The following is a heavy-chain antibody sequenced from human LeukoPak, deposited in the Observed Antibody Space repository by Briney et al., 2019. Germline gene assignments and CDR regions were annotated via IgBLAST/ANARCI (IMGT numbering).Heavy chain of an antibody. Sequence: SETLSLTCAVSGYSISSGYYWGWIRQPPGKGLEWIGSIYHSGSTYYNPSLKSRVTISVDTSKNQSSLKLSSVTAADTAVYYCARRVAAAGTTWFDPWGQGTLVTVSS. CDR1: GYSISSGYY. CDR2: IYHSGST. D-gene: IGHD6-13*01. CDR3: ARRVAAAGTTWFDP. J-gene: IGHJ5*02. V-gene: IGHV4-38-2*01.